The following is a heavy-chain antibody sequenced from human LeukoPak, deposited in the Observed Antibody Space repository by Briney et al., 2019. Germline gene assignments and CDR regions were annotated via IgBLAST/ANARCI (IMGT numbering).Heavy chain of an antibody. J-gene: IGHJ4*02. CDR1: GFILSDYN. CDR3: ARDLSATARAYDY. D-gene: IGHD1-26*01. V-gene: IGHV3-21*01. Sequence: GGSLRLSCAASGFILSDYNMNWVRQAPGKGLEWVSFITISGTYITYADSMKGRFTISRDNAKNSLYLQMNCLRAEDTAVYYCARDLSATARAYDYWGQGTLVTVSS. CDR2: ITISGTYI.